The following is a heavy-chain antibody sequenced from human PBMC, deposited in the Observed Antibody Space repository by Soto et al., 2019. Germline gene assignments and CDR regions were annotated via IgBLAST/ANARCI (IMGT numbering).Heavy chain of an antibody. Sequence: EVQLLESGGGLVQPGGSLRLSCAVSGFTFSSHAMSWVRQAPGKGLECVSSITGSGDSTYYADSVKGRFTISRDKSKSTLYPQMTSLRAEDTAVYYWAKDLQFSGWLSAQTFDYWGQGTQVTVSS. D-gene: IGHD6-19*01. J-gene: IGHJ4*02. CDR1: GFTFSSHA. V-gene: IGHV3-23*01. CDR3: AKDLQFSGWLSAQTFDY. CDR2: ITGSGDST.